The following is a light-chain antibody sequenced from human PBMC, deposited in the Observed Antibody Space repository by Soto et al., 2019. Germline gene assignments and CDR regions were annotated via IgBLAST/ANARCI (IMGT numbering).Light chain of an antibody. V-gene: IGKV1-17*01. CDR2: EAS. CDR1: QDISND. CDR3: QQYNSYLKT. J-gene: IGKJ1*01. Sequence: DIQMTQSPSSLSASVGGRVNITCRASQDISNDLGWYQEKPGKAPKRLIYEASSLQSGVPSRFSGSGSGTEFTLTISSLQPEDFATYYCQQYNSYLKTFGQGTKVDIK.